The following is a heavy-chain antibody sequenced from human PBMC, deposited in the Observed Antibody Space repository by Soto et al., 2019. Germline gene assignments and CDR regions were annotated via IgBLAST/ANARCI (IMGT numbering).Heavy chain of an antibody. V-gene: IGHV3-66*01. CDR2: IYSGGST. CDR3: ARDLKSGDIVLVTAAPGGMDV. D-gene: IGHD2-2*01. J-gene: IGHJ6*02. Sequence: GGSLRLSCAASGFTVSSNYMIWVRQAPGKGLERVSVIYSGGSTYYADSVKGRFTISRDNSKNTLYLQMNSLRAEDTAVYYCARDLKSGDIVLVTAAPGGMDVWGQGTTVTVSS. CDR1: GFTVSSNY.